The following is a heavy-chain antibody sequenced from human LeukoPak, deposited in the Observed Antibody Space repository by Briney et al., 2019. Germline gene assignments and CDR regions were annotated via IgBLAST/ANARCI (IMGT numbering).Heavy chain of an antibody. Sequence: GGSLRLSCAASGFTFSSYAMSWVRQAPGKGLEWVAVISYDGSNKYYADSVKGRFTISRDNSKNTLYLQMNSLRAEDTAVYYCARDVGEQESYYDFWSGYSYYYYYYGMDVWGQGTTVTVSS. CDR2: ISYDGSNK. V-gene: IGHV3-30*04. D-gene: IGHD3-3*01. J-gene: IGHJ6*02. CDR1: GFTFSSYA. CDR3: ARDVGEQESYYDFWSGYSYYYYYYGMDV.